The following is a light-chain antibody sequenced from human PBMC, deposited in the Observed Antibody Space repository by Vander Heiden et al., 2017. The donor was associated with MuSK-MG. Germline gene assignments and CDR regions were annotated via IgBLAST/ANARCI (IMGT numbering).Light chain of an antibody. Sequence: QSVLTQPPSVSGAPGQRVTISCTGGSSNIGAGYDVHWYQQLPGTAPKLLIYGNSNRPSGVPDRFSGSKSGTSASLAITGLQADDEADYYCQSYDSSLSGSVFGGGTKLTVL. CDR2: GNS. CDR3: QSYDSSLSGSV. CDR1: SSNIGAGYD. J-gene: IGLJ2*01. V-gene: IGLV1-40*01.